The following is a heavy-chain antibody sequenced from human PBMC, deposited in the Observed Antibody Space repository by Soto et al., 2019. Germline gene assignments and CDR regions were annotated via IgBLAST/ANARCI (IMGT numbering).Heavy chain of an antibody. Sequence: VQLMEAGGGLVRPGGSLRLSCAASGFSFGDFYMNWVRLAPGRGLEWVSFISSSSITTYYADSVRGRFTTSRDNAQKTLYLQMNNLRDDDTAVYFCARETPYDIVPGYSKMYMDSWGPGPQVTV. J-gene: IGHJ4*02. CDR2: ISSSSITT. V-gene: IGHV3-11*01. CDR3: ARETPYDIVPGYSKMYMDS. CDR1: GFSFGDFY. D-gene: IGHD3-9*01.